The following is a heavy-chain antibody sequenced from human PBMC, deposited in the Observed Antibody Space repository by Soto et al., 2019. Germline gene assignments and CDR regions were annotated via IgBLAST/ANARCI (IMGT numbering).Heavy chain of an antibody. V-gene: IGHV4-61*01. D-gene: IGHD3-10*01. CDR3: SYGSSFDY. Sequence: SETLSLTCTVSGASLRSGSYYWSWIRQPPGKGLEWVGYISHSGRTNYDPYLKSRLTMSVDTSQNQFSLQLYSVTAADTAVYYCSYGSSFDYWGQGTLVTVSS. CDR1: GASLRSGSYY. CDR2: ISHSGRT. J-gene: IGHJ4*02.